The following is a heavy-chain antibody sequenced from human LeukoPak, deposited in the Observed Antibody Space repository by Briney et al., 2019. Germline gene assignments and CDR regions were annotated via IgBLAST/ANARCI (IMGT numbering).Heavy chain of an antibody. J-gene: IGHJ6*02. CDR3: ARGPLGRDIVVVPAAGPLYYYYGMDV. Sequence: SVKVSCKASGGTFSSYAISWVRQAPGQGLEWMGGIIPISGTANYAQKFQGRVTITADESTSTAYMELSSLRSEDTAVYYCARGPLGRDIVVVPAAGPLYYYYGMDVWGQGTTVTVSS. V-gene: IGHV1-69*13. D-gene: IGHD2-2*01. CDR1: GGTFSSYA. CDR2: IIPISGTA.